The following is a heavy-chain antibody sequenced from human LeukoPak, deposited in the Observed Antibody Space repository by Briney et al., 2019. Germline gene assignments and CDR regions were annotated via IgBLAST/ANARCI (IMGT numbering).Heavy chain of an antibody. Sequence: GGSLRLSCAASGFIFSSYAMHWVRQAPDKGLEWVAGMSFDGSNKYYADSVKGRFTISRDSSKNTLYLQMNSLRAEDTAVYYCAKDRTAMVLGHFDYWDQGTLVTVSS. V-gene: IGHV3-30*04. J-gene: IGHJ4*02. CDR2: MSFDGSNK. CDR3: AKDRTAMVLGHFDY. CDR1: GFIFSSYA. D-gene: IGHD5-18*01.